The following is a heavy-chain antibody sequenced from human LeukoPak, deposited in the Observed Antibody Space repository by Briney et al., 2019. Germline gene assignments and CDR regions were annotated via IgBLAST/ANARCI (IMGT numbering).Heavy chain of an antibody. CDR3: ARDGYYDILTGDYYYYGMDV. D-gene: IGHD3-9*01. CDR2: MNPNSGNT. CDR1: GYTFTSYD. Sequence: GASVKVSCKASGYTFTSYDINWVRQATGQGLEWMGWMNPNSGNTNYAQKLQGRVTMTTDTSTSTAYMELRSLRSDDTAVYYCARDGYYDILTGDYYYYGMDVWGQGTTVTVSS. V-gene: IGHV1-18*01. J-gene: IGHJ6*02.